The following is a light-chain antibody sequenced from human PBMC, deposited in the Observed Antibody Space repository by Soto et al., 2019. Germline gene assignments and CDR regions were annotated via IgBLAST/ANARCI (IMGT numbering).Light chain of an antibody. Sequence: QSALTQPPSASGSPGQSVTVSCTGTSSDVGGYNSVSWYQQHPGKAPKLMIYEVTKRPSGVPDRFSGSKSGNTASLTVSGLQAEEEADYYCSSYAGSKNFVLFGGGTKVTVL. CDR3: SSYAGSKNFVL. CDR1: SSDVGGYNS. CDR2: EVT. J-gene: IGLJ2*01. V-gene: IGLV2-8*01.